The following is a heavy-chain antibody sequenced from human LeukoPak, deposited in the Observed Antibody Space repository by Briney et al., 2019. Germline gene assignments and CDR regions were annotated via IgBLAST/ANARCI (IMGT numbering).Heavy chain of an antibody. V-gene: IGHV4-59*01. CDR1: GRSISSYY. CDR3: ARDYDL. CDR2: IYYSGST. D-gene: IGHD3-3*01. Sequence: PSETLSLTCTVSGRSISSYYWSWIRQPPGKGLEWIGYIYYSGSTNYNPSLKSRVTISVDTSKNQFSLKLSSVTAADTAVYYCARDYDLWGQGTLVTVSS. J-gene: IGHJ4*02.